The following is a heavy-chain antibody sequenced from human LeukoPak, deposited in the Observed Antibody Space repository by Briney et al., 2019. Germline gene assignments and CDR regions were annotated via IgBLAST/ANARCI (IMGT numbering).Heavy chain of an antibody. D-gene: IGHD4-23*01. CDR2: IYHSGST. Sequence: VKPSETLSLTCAVSGGSISSGGYSWSWIRQPPGKGLEWIGYIYHSGSTYYSPSLKSRVTISVDRSKNQFSLKLSSVTAADTAVYYCARAKTTVINDAFDIWGQGTMVTVSS. CDR1: GGSISSGGYS. J-gene: IGHJ3*02. CDR3: ARAKTTVINDAFDI. V-gene: IGHV4-30-2*01.